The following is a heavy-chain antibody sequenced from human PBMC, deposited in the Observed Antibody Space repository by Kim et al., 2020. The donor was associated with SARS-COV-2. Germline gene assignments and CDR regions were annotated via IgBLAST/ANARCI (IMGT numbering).Heavy chain of an antibody. D-gene: IGHD5-12*01. V-gene: IGHV4-4*02. CDR3: ARGYSGYDFVPLFDY. Sequence: SETLSLTCAVSGGSISSSNWWSWVRQPPGKGLEWIGEIYHSGSTNYNPSLKSRVTISVDKSKNQFSLKLSSVTAADTAVYYCARGYSGYDFVPLFDYWGQGTLVTVSS. J-gene: IGHJ4*02. CDR2: IYHSGST. CDR1: GGSISSSNW.